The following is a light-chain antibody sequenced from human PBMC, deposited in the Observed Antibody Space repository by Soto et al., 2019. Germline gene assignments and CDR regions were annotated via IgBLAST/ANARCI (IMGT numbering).Light chain of an antibody. CDR2: DAS. CDR1: QSVSNRY. J-gene: IGKJ5*01. Sequence: EILLTQSPCTLSLSPGERATLSCRASQSVSNRYLAWYQQKPGQAPRPLIYDASTRATGIPARFSGSGSGTEFTLTISSLEYEDSAVYYCQQYNNWHPITFGQGTRLEIK. CDR3: QQYNNWHPIT. V-gene: IGKV3-15*01.